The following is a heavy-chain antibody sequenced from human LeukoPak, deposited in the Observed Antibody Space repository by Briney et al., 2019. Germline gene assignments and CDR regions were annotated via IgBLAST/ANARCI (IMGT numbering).Heavy chain of an antibody. V-gene: IGHV3-23*01. CDR3: ARERMGTVTPHFDY. J-gene: IGHJ4*02. CDR2: ISGSASST. Sequence: PPGGSLRLSCATSGFSFSSYAMSWVRQAPGKGLEWVSAISGSASSTYHADSVKGRFTISRDNSKNTLHLQMNSLRADDTAVYYCARERMGTVTPHFDYWGQGTLVTVSS. D-gene: IGHD4-17*01. CDR1: GFSFSSYA.